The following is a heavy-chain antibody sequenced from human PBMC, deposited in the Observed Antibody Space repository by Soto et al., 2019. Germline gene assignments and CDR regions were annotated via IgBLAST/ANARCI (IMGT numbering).Heavy chain of an antibody. Sequence: SETLSLTCAVYGGSFSGYFWTWIRQPPGKGLEWIGEINHSGNTNYSPSLKSRVTISLDTSKNQFSLKLSSVTAADTAVYYCARAESGVNYYYYYYMDVWGKGTTVTVSS. D-gene: IGHD3-10*01. CDR3: ARAESGVNYYYYYYMDV. CDR2: INHSGNT. CDR1: GGSFSGYF. V-gene: IGHV4-34*01. J-gene: IGHJ6*03.